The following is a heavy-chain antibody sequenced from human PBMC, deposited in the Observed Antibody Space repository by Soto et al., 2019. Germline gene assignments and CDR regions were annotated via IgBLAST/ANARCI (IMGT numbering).Heavy chain of an antibody. J-gene: IGHJ4*02. CDR3: ARDGVGVVPAAIRFDY. D-gene: IGHD2-2*01. Sequence: QVQVVESGGGVVQPGRSLRLSCATSGFTFSSYAIHWVRQAPGNGLEWVAVISYDGSNKNYADSVKGRFTISRDNSKNTVDLQMNSLRAEDTSVYYCARDGVGVVPAAIRFDYWGQGTLVTVSS. V-gene: IGHV3-30-3*01. CDR1: GFTFSSYA. CDR2: ISYDGSNK.